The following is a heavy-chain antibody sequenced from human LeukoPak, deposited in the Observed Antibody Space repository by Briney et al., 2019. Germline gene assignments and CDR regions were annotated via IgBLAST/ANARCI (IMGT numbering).Heavy chain of an antibody. CDR3: ATFIRGIAAAGTS. D-gene: IGHD6-13*01. CDR1: GFTFSSYS. V-gene: IGHV3-48*04. CDR2: ISSSSSTI. J-gene: IGHJ4*02. Sequence: GGSLRLSCAASGFTFSSYSMNWVRQAPGKGLEWVSYISSSSSTIYYADSVKGRFTFSRDNAKNSLYLQMNSLRAEDTAVYYCATFIRGIAAAGTSWGQGTLVTVSS.